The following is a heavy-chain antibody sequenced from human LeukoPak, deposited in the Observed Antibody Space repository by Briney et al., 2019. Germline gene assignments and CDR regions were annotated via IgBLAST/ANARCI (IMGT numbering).Heavy chain of an antibody. Sequence: SETLSLTCTVCGGSISSYCWSWNRQPPGKGLEWIGYIYYSGSTNYNPSLKSRVTISVDTSKNQFSLKLSSVTAADTAVYYCARVDLGGTGWYTWYYFDYWGQGTLVTVSS. CDR1: GGSISSYC. J-gene: IGHJ4*02. CDR2: IYYSGST. V-gene: IGHV4-59*01. CDR3: ARVDLGGTGWYTWYYFDY. D-gene: IGHD6-19*01.